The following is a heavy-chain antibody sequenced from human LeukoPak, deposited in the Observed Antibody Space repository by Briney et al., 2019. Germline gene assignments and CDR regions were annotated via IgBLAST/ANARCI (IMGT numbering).Heavy chain of an antibody. V-gene: IGHV1-18*01. Sequence: ASVKVSCKASGYTFTIYGISWVRQAPGQGLEWMGWISAYNGNTNYAQKLQGRVTMTTDTSTSTAYMELRSLRSDDTAVYYCARDPAAMVTYYYYYMDVWGKGTTVTVSS. CDR1: GYTFTIYG. CDR3: ARDPAAMVTYYYYYMDV. D-gene: IGHD5-18*01. CDR2: ISAYNGNT. J-gene: IGHJ6*03.